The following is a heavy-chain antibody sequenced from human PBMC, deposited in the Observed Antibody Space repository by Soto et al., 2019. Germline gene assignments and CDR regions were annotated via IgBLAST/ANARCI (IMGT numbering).Heavy chain of an antibody. J-gene: IGHJ6*02. CDR1: GFTFSSYG. V-gene: IGHV3-30*18. Sequence: QVQLVESGGGVVQPGRSLRLSCAASGFTFSSYGMHWVRQAPGKALEWVAVISYDGSNKYYADSVKGRFTISRHNSKNTLYLQMNSLRAEDTAVYYCAKDPHGSGSYGRKYYYGMEVWGQGTTVTVSS. CDR2: ISYDGSNK. D-gene: IGHD3-10*01. CDR3: AKDPHGSGSYGRKYYYGMEV.